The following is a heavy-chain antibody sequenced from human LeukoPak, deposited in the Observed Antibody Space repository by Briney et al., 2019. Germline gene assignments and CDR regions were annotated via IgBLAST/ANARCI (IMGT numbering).Heavy chain of an antibody. CDR2: INHSGST. CDR1: GGSLSGYY. Sequence: PSETLSLTCAVYGGSLSGYYWSWIRQPPGKGLEWIGEINHSGSTNYNPSLKSRVTISVDTSKNQFSLKLSSVTAADTAVYYCAREEVSRGYDFWSGYYNNYYYMDVWGKGTTVTVSS. CDR3: AREEVSRGYDFWSGYYNNYYYMDV. D-gene: IGHD3-3*01. V-gene: IGHV4-34*01. J-gene: IGHJ6*03.